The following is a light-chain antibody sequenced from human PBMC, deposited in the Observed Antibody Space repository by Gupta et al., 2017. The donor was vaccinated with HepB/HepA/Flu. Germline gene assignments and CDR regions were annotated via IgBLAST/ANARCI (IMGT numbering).Light chain of an antibody. Sequence: DIQMTQSPSSLSASVGDRVTITCRASQSISSYLNWYQQKPGKAPKLLISAASSLQSGVPSRFSGSGSGTDFTLSISSLQAEDFATYYCQQSDSTPYTFGQGTKVEIK. V-gene: IGKV1-39*01. CDR3: QQSDSTPYT. CDR2: AAS. CDR1: QSISSY. J-gene: IGKJ2*01.